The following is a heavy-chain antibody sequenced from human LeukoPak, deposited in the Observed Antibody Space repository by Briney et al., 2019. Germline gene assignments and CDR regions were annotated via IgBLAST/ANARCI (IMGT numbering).Heavy chain of an antibody. J-gene: IGHJ4*02. D-gene: IGHD3-3*01. V-gene: IGHV1-69*13. CDR2: IIPIFGTA. CDR3: ARFLERYFDY. Sequence: SVKVSCKASGYTFTSYDINWVRQATGQGLEWMGGIIPIFGTANYAQKFQGRVTITADESTSTAYMELSSLRSEDTAVYYCARFLERYFDYWGQGTLVTVSS. CDR1: GYTFTSYD.